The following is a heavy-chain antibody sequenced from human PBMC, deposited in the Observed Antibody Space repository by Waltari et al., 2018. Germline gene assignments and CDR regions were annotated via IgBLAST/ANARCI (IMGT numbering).Heavy chain of an antibody. V-gene: IGHV1-8*03. CDR2: MNPNSGNT. Sequence: QVQLVQSGAEVKKPGASVKVSCKASGYTFTRYDINWVRQATGQGLEWMGWMNPNSGNTGYAQKFQGRVTITRNTSISTAYMELSSLRSEDTAVYYCARGRGCSGGSCYPEGYWGQGTLVTVSS. CDR1: GYTFTRYD. D-gene: IGHD2-15*01. J-gene: IGHJ4*02. CDR3: ARGRGCSGGSCYPEGY.